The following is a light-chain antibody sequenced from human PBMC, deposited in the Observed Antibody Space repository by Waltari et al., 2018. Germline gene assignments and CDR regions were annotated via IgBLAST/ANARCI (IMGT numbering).Light chain of an antibody. CDR1: RSNIVSVT. V-gene: IGLV1-44*01. CDR3: ATWDASLNMRI. CDR2: RNN. Sequence: QSVLTQPPSASGTPGQRVTISCSGSRSNIVSVTLTSYQQLPGTAPKLFIYRNNQRPSGVPDRFSGSKSGTSACLAISGLQAEDEADDYCATWDASLNMRIFGGGTKLTVL. J-gene: IGLJ2*01.